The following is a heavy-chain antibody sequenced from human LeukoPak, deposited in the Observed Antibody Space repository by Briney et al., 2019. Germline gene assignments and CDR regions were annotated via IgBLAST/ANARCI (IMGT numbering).Heavy chain of an antibody. CDR1: GFTFSTYA. V-gene: IGHV3-23*01. D-gene: IGHD2-15*01. Sequence: GGSLRLSCAASGFTFSTYAMSWVRQAPGKGLEWVSAISGSGGSTYYAGSVKGRFTISRDNSKNTLYLQMNRLRAEDTAVYYCAKDPYCSGGNSPREQDSWGQGTLVTVSS. CDR2: ISGSGGST. J-gene: IGHJ4*02. CDR3: AKDPYCSGGNSPREQDS.